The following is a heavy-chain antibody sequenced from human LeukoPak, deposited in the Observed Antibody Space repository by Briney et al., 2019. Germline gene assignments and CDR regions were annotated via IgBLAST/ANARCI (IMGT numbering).Heavy chain of an antibody. CDR1: GFPLSDYS. J-gene: IGHJ4*02. CDR2: IGISSGNT. V-gene: IGHV3-48*04. Sequence: PGGSRRLSCTASGFPLSDYSMNWVGRAPGKGLEWISYIGISSGNTKYADSVKGRFTISADNARNSLYLQMNSLRVEDTAVYYCARDHNYAFDNWGQGTLVSVSS. CDR3: ARDHNYAFDN. D-gene: IGHD1-1*01.